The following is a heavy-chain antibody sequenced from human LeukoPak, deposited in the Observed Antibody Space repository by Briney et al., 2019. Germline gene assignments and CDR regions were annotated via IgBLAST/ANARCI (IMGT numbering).Heavy chain of an antibody. D-gene: IGHD3-16*01. CDR3: ARDRGTLGQDY. CDR2: IYYSGST. CDR1: GGSISSYY. J-gene: IGHJ4*02. Sequence: SETLSLTCTVSGGSISSYYWSWIRQPPGKGLEWIGYIYYSGSTNYNPSLKSRVTISVDTSKNQFSLKLSSVTAADTAVYYCARDRGTLGQDYWGQGTLVTVSS. V-gene: IGHV4-59*12.